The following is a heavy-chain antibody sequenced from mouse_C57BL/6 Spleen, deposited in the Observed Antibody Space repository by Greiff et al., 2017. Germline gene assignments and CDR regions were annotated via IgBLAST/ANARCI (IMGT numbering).Heavy chain of an antibody. J-gene: IGHJ4*01. D-gene: IGHD2-5*01. V-gene: IGHV1-55*01. CDR2: IYPGSGST. CDR3: ARCSPAYYSNYDAMDY. Sequence: QVQLQQPGAELVKPGASVKMSCKASGYTFTSYWITWVKQRPGQGLEWIGDIYPGSGSTNYNEKFKSKATLTVDTSSSTAYMQLSSLISEDSAVYYCARCSPAYYSNYDAMDYWGQGTSVTVSS. CDR1: GYTFTSYW.